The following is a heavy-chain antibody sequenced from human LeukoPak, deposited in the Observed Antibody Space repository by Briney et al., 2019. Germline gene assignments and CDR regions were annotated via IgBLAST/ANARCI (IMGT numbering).Heavy chain of an antibody. CDR3: AKDLHYWVAMDV. Sequence: GGSLRLSCAASGFNFRDFAISWVRQAPGKGLERVSGIGSDTTTHYAESVKGRFAISRDNAKNTLYLHMNSVRAEDTALYYCAKDLHYWVAMDVWGQGTTVTVS. V-gene: IGHV3-23*01. CDR1: GFNFRDFA. CDR2: IGSDTTT. J-gene: IGHJ6*02. D-gene: IGHD2-15*01.